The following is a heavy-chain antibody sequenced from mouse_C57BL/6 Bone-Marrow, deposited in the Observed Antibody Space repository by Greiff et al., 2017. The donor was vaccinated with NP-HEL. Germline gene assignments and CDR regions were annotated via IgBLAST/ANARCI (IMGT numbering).Heavy chain of an antibody. CDR3: ARISTTVVGGYFDY. V-gene: IGHV1-69*01. CDR2: IDPSDSYT. J-gene: IGHJ2*01. CDR1: DYTFTSYW. Sequence: QVQLQQPGAELVMPGALVKLSCKASDYTFTSYWMHWVKQRPGQGLEWIGEIDPSDSYTNYNQKFKGKSTLTVDKSSSTAYMQLSSLTSEDSAVYYCARISTTVVGGYFDYWGQGTTLTVSS. D-gene: IGHD1-1*01.